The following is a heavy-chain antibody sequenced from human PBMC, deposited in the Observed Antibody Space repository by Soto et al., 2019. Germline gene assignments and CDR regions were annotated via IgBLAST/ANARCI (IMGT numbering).Heavy chain of an antibody. V-gene: IGHV1-18*01. CDR3: ARDDGYCSGGSCYHYFDY. CDR2: ISAYNGNT. Sequence: ASVKVSCKASGYTFTSYGISWVRQAPGQGLEWMGWISAYNGNTNYAQKLQGRVTMTTDTSTSTAYMELRSLRSDDTAVYYCARDDGYCSGGSCYHYFDYWGQGTLVTV. D-gene: IGHD2-15*01. J-gene: IGHJ4*02. CDR1: GYTFTSYG.